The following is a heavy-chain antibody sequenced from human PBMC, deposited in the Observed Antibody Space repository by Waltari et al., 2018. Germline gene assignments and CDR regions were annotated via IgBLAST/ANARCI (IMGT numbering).Heavy chain of an antibody. Sequence: EVQLVESGGGLVKPGGSLRLSCAASGFTFSSYSMNWVRQAPGKGLEWVSSISSSSSYIYYADSVKGRFTISRDNAKNSLYLQMNSLSAEDTAVYYCAEGGYSYGLCSHWGQGTLVTVSS. V-gene: IGHV3-21*01. D-gene: IGHD5-18*01. J-gene: IGHJ4*02. CDR1: GFTFSSYS. CDR3: AEGGYSYGLCSH. CDR2: ISSSSSYI.